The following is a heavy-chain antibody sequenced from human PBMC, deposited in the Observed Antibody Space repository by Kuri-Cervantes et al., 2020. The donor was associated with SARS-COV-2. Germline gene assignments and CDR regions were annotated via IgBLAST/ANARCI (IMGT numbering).Heavy chain of an antibody. V-gene: IGHV4-59*01. J-gene: IGHJ4*02. Sequence: GSLRLSCTVSGGSISSYYWSWIRQPPGKGLEWIGYIYYSGSTNYNPSLKSRVTISVDTSKNQFSLKLSSVTAADTAVYYCAREGYCSGGSCFDYWAREPWSPSPQ. CDR1: GGSISSYY. D-gene: IGHD2-15*01. CDR3: AREGYCSGGSCFDY. CDR2: IYYSGST.